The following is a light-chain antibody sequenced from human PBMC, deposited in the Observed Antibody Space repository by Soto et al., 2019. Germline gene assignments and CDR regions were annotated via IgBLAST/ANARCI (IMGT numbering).Light chain of an antibody. J-gene: IGKJ5*01. Sequence: DIQMTQYPSTLSASFGDRFIITCRASQSIGDWLAWYQQKPGKAPKVLIYDVSRLESGVPSRFSGSYSGTEFTLTITSLQPEDFTTYYCQQVNSYPITFGQGTRLEIK. CDR1: QSIGDW. CDR3: QQVNSYPIT. V-gene: IGKV1-5*01. CDR2: DVS.